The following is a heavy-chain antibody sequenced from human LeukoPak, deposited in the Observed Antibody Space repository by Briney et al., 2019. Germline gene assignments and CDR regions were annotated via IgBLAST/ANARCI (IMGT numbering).Heavy chain of an antibody. J-gene: IGHJ4*02. V-gene: IGHV3-30-3*01. CDR1: GFTFSSYA. D-gene: IGHD6-13*01. CDR3: ARDYHSSSWPTIDY. Sequence: GGSLRLSCAASGFTFSSYAMHWVRQAPGKGLEWVAVISYDGSNKCYADSVKGRFTISRDNSKNTLYLQMNSLRAEDTAVYYCARDYHSSSWPTIDYWGQGTLVTVSS. CDR2: ISYDGSNK.